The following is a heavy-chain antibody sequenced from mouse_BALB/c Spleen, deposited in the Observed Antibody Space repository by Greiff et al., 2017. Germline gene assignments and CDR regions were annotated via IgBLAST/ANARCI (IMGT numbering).Heavy chain of an antibody. Sequence: EVKVVESGGGLVQPGGSLKLSCAASGFTFSSYGMSWVRQTPDKRLELVATINSNGGSTYYPDSVKGRFTISRDNAKNTLYLQMSSLKSEDTAMYYCARDGVYYRYAMDYWGQGTSVTVSS. CDR1: GFTFSSYG. CDR2: INSNGGST. J-gene: IGHJ4*01. V-gene: IGHV5-6-3*01. D-gene: IGHD2-14*01. CDR3: ARDGVYYRYAMDY.